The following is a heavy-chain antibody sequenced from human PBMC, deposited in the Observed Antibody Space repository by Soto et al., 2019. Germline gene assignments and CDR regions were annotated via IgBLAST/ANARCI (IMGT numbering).Heavy chain of an antibody. CDR2: IAGSGRNT. CDR3: AEEGSCVCSGGSCALPAPDH. CDR1: GFTVSIYA. D-gene: IGHD2-15*01. V-gene: IGHV3-23*01. Sequence: PGGSLRLSCAASGFTVSIYAMSWVRQAPGKGLEWVSGIAGSGRNTYYADSVKGRFTISRDNSKNTLSVHMNGLRVEDTALYYCAEEGSCVCSGGSCALPAPDHWGQGTLVTVSS. J-gene: IGHJ5*02.